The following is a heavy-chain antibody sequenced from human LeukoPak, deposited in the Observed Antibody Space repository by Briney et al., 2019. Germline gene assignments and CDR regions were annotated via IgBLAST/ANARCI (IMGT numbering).Heavy chain of an antibody. Sequence: ASVKVSCKASGGTFSSYAISWVRQAPGQGLEWMGGIIPIFGTANYAQKFQGRVTITADESTSTAYMELSSLRSEDTAVYYCARGDYSGSYYGDYWGQGTLVTVSS. CDR3: ARGDYSGSYYGDY. V-gene: IGHV1-69*13. CDR1: GGTFSSYA. J-gene: IGHJ4*02. CDR2: IIPIFGTA. D-gene: IGHD1-26*01.